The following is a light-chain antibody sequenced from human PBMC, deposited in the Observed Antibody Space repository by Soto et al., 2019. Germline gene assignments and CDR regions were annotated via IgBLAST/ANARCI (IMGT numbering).Light chain of an antibody. CDR2: GAS. J-gene: IGKJ3*01. Sequence: EIVLTQSPVTLSLSPGERATLSCRASQSVTSRYLAWYQQKPGQTPRLLIYGASTRATGIPDRFTGSGSGTDFTLTISRLEPEDFAVFYCYHYGESPIFTFGPGTTVDIK. CDR1: QSVTSRY. V-gene: IGKV3-20*01. CDR3: YHYGESPIFT.